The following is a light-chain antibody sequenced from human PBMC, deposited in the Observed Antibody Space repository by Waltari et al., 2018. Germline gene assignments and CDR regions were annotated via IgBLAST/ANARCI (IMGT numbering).Light chain of an antibody. Sequence: DIQMTQSPSTLSASVGDRVTITCRASQSINAWLAWYQQKPGKAPKVLIYKASNLESGVPAKVSGRGSGTEFTVTISSLQPDDFASYYCQQYHSLPFTFGPGNKVDVK. CDR1: QSINAW. CDR2: KAS. J-gene: IGKJ3*01. V-gene: IGKV1-5*03. CDR3: QQYHSLPFT.